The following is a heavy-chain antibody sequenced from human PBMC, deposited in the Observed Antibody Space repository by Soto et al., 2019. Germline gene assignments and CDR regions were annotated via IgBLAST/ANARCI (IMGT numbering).Heavy chain of an antibody. D-gene: IGHD6-19*01. J-gene: IGHJ3*02. CDR3: ARVGAGLRAFDI. CDR1: GFNFKSYL. V-gene: IGHV3-74*01. CDR2: INSDGDDI. Sequence: GGSLRLSCAASGFNFKSYLMHWVRQAPGMGLVWVSRINSDGDDIAYADSVKGRFTISRDNAKNTLYLQMNSLRVEDTAVYYCARVGAGLRAFDIWGQGTMVTVSS.